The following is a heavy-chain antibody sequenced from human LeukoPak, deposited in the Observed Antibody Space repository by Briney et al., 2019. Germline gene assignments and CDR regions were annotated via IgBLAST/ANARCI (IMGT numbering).Heavy chain of an antibody. CDR1: GFTFDDYA. V-gene: IGHV3-9*01. CDR2: ISWNSGSI. Sequence: GGSLRLSCAASGFTFDDYAMHWVRQAPGKGLEWVSGISWNSGSIGYADSVKGRFTISRDNAKNSLYLQMHSLRAEDTAVYYCARAPGLYDYVWASYRYTGKGYYFDYWGQGVLVTVSS. J-gene: IGHJ4*02. CDR3: ARAPGLYDYVWASYRYTGKGYYFDY. D-gene: IGHD3-16*02.